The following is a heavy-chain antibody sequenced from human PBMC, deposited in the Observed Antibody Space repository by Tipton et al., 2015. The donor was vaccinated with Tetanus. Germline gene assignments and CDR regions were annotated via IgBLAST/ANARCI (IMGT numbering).Heavy chain of an antibody. Sequence: QLVQSGAEVKPSETLSLTCTVSRGPISSYYWSWIRQPPGKGLEWLAYISPSGRTNSNYPLKSRITISQDKSKNQFSLKLTSVTAADTAVYYCARANNEFPKKGPFDYWGQGALVLVSS. CDR3: ARANNEFPKKGPFDY. CDR2: ISPSGRT. CDR1: RGPISSYY. V-gene: IGHV4-59*01. J-gene: IGHJ4*02. D-gene: IGHD1-1*01.